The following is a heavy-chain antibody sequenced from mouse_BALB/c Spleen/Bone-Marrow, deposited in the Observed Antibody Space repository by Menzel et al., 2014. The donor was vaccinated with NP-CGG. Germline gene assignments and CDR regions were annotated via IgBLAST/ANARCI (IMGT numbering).Heavy chain of an antibody. CDR1: GYTFTDYE. V-gene: IGHV1-15*01. CDR2: IDPETGGT. D-gene: IGHD1-1*01. J-gene: IGHJ1*01. CDR3: TRDGSSRWYFDV. Sequence: VKLVESVAELVRPGASVTLSCKASGYTFTDYEMHWVKQTPVHGLEWIGAIDPETGGTAYNQKFKGKATLTADKSSSTAYMELRSLTSEDSAVYYCTRDGSSRWYFDVWGAGTTVTVSS.